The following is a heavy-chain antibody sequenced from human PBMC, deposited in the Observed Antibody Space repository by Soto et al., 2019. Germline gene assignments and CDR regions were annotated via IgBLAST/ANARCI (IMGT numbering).Heavy chain of an antibody. Sequence: GLEWMGWISAYNGNTNYAQKLQGRVTMTTDTSTSTAYMELRSLRSDDTAVYYCARDLGNFDWLFVPGDAFDIWGQGTMVTVSS. D-gene: IGHD3-9*01. CDR2: ISAYNGNT. J-gene: IGHJ3*02. V-gene: IGHV1-18*01. CDR3: ARDLGNFDWLFVPGDAFDI.